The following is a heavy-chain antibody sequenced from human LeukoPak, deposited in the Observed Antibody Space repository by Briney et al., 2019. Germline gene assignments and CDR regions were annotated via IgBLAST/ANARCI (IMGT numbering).Heavy chain of an antibody. J-gene: IGHJ1*01. CDR3: ARVRSSSWHAEYFQH. Sequence: GGSLRLSCAASGFTVSSNYMSWVRQAPGKGLEWVSVIYSGGSTYYADSVKGRFTISRDNSKNTLYLQMNSLRAEDTAVYYCARVRSSSWHAEYFQHWGQGTLVTVSS. CDR2: IYSGGST. CDR1: GFTVSSNY. V-gene: IGHV3-53*01. D-gene: IGHD6-13*01.